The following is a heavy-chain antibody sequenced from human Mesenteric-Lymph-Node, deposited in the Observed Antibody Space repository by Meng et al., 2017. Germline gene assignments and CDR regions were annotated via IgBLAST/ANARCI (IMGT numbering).Heavy chain of an antibody. V-gene: IGHV3-30*07. CDR3: AKAPLRTCTGAICYPFDS. Sequence: GGSLRLSCAASGFTFSSYAMHWVRQAPGKGLEWVAVISYDGSNKYYADSVKGRFTISRDNFKNTLYLQMNSLRAEDSAVYYCAKAPLRTCTGAICYPFDSWGQGTLVTVSS. CDR1: GFTFSSYA. J-gene: IGHJ4*02. CDR2: ISYDGSNK. D-gene: IGHD2-15*01.